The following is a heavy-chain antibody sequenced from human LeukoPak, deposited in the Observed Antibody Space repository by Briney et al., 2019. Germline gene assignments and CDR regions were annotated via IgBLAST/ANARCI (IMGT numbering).Heavy chain of an antibody. CDR2: ISAYNGNT. J-gene: IGHJ4*02. CDR3: AKAHYSVAAAGMSDD. CDR1: GYTFTSYG. Sequence: ASVKVSCKASGYTFTSYGINWVRQAPGQGLEWMGWISAYNGNTNYAQKVQGRVTMTTDTSKSTAYMELRSLRSDDTAVYYCAKAHYSVAAAGMSDDWGQGTLVTVSS. D-gene: IGHD6-13*01. V-gene: IGHV1-18*01.